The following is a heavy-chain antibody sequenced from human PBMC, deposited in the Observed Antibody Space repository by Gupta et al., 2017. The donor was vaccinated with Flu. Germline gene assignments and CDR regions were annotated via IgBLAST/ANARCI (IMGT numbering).Heavy chain of an antibody. Sequence: EVQLLESGGGLVQPGGSLRLSCAASGFTFSSYAMRWVRQAPGKGLEWVSAISGSGGSTYYADSVKGRFTISRDNSKNTLYLQMNSLRAEDTAVYYCAKGRSRRDIVVVPAAEGGYWGQGTLVTVSS. CDR3: AKGRSRRDIVVVPAAEGGY. J-gene: IGHJ4*02. CDR2: ISGSGGST. CDR1: GFTFSSYA. D-gene: IGHD2-2*01. V-gene: IGHV3-23*01.